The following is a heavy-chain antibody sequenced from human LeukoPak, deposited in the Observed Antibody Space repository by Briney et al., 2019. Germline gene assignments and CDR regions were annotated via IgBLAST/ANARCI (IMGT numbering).Heavy chain of an antibody. D-gene: IGHD5-24*01. CDR1: GFTFDDYA. CDR3: AKDIGWQVKMATMGY. Sequence: GGSLGLSCAASGFTFDDYAMHWVRQAPGKGLEWVSLISGDGGSTYYADSVKGRFTISRDNSKNSLYLQMNSLRTEDTALYYCAKDIGWQVKMATMGYWGQGTLVTVSS. CDR2: ISGDGGST. J-gene: IGHJ4*02. V-gene: IGHV3-43*02.